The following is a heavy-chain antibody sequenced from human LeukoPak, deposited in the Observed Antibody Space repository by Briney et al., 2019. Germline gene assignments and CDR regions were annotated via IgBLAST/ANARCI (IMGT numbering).Heavy chain of an antibody. J-gene: IGHJ4*02. Sequence: ASVKVSCKASGYTFTSYAMNWVRQATGQGLEWMGWMNPNSGNTGYAQKFQGRVTITRNTSISTAYMELSSLRSEDTAVYYCARGRGYYDFWSGTKIFDYWGQGTLVTVSS. V-gene: IGHV1-8*03. D-gene: IGHD3-3*01. CDR2: MNPNSGNT. CDR1: GYTFTSYA. CDR3: ARGRGYYDFWSGTKIFDY.